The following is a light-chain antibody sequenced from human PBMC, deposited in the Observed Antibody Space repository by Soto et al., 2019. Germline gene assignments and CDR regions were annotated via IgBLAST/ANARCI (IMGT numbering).Light chain of an antibody. CDR2: DIT. J-gene: IGLJ1*01. Sequence: QSVLTQPGSVCGSAGQSITISCPGTSSHVRAYIFGSWYQQYPGKAPKLMIYDITNRPSGVSKRFSGSKAGNTASLTISGLQAEDEADYYCVSFTTSKSYVFGTGTKVTVL. CDR1: SSHVRAYIF. CDR3: VSFTTSKSYV. V-gene: IGLV2-14*01.